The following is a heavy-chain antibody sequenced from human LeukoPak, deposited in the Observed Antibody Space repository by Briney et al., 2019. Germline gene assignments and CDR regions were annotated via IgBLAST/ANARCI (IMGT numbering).Heavy chain of an antibody. CDR1: GYTFTSYG. J-gene: IGHJ5*02. V-gene: IGHV1-18*01. CDR2: ISAYNGNT. D-gene: IGHD2-15*01. Sequence: GASVKVSCKASGYTFTSYGISWVRQAPGQGLEWMGWISAYNGNTNYAQKLQGRVTMTTDTSTSTAYMVLRRLSAADAAVDYCSRGARSSGSPDPGLDPWGQGTLVTVSS. CDR3: SRGARSSGSPDPGLDP.